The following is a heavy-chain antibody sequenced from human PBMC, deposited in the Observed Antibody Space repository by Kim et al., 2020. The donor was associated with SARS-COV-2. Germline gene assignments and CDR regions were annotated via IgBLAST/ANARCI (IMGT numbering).Heavy chain of an antibody. CDR1: GGTFSSYA. CDR2: IIPIFGTA. CDR3: ARERGLEFDANWFDP. J-gene: IGHJ5*02. Sequence: SVKVSCKASGGTFSSYAISWVRQAPGQGLEWMGGIIPIFGTANYAQKFQGRVTITADESTSTAYMELSSLRSEDTAVYYCARERGLEFDANWFDPWGQGTLVTVSS. V-gene: IGHV1-69*13.